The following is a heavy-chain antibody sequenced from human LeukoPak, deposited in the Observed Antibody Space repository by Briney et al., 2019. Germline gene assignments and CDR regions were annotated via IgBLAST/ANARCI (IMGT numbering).Heavy chain of an antibody. V-gene: IGHV3-20*04. CDR3: ARMAFGISGYNGAYP. CDR2: INWNGGST. J-gene: IGHJ5*02. D-gene: IGHD5-12*01. CDR1: GFTFDDYG. Sequence: GGSLRLSCAASGFTFDDYGMSWVRQSPGKGLEWVSGINWNGGSTGYADSVRGRFAISRDNAKNSLFLQMNSLRAEDTALYYCARMAFGISGYNGAYPWGQGTLVTVSS.